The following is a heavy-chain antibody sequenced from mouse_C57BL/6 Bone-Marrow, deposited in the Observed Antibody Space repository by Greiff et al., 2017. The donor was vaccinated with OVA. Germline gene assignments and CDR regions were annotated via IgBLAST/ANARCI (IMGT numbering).Heavy chain of an antibody. CDR1: GYAFSSSW. V-gene: IGHV1-82*01. Sequence: QVQLQQSGPELVKPGASVKISCKASGYAFSSSWMNWVKQRPGKGLEWIGRIYPGDGDTNYNGKFKGKATLTADQSSSTAYMQLSSLTSEDSAVYFCARQLRLRNYAMDYWGQGTSVTVSS. D-gene: IGHD3-2*02. CDR3: ARQLRLRNYAMDY. J-gene: IGHJ4*01. CDR2: IYPGDGDT.